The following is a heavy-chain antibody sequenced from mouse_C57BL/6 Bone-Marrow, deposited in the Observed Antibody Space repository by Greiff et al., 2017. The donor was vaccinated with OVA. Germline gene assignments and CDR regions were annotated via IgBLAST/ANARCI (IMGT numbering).Heavy chain of an antibody. Sequence: QVQLQQPGAELVMPGASVKLSCKASGYTFTSYWMHWVKQRPGQGLEWIGEIDPSDSYTNYNQKFKGKSTLTVDKSSSTAYLQLSRLTSEDSAVYYCARLREAPIYYDYDGGYAMDYWGQGTSVTVSS. J-gene: IGHJ4*01. D-gene: IGHD2-4*01. CDR1: GYTFTSYW. CDR3: ARLREAPIYYDYDGGYAMDY. V-gene: IGHV1-69*01. CDR2: IDPSDSYT.